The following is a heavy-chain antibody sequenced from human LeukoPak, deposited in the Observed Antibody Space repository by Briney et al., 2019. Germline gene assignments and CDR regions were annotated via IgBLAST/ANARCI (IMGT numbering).Heavy chain of an antibody. CDR2: INHSGST. D-gene: IGHD3-10*01. CDR3: ARHIRRITMVRGVINWFDP. Sequence: PSETLSLTCAVYGGSFSGYYWSWIRQPPGKGLEWIGEINHSGSTNYNPSLKSRVTISVDTSKNQFSLKLSSVTAADTAVYYCARHIRRITMVRGVINWFDPWGQGTLVTVSS. V-gene: IGHV4-34*01. CDR1: GGSFSGYY. J-gene: IGHJ5*02.